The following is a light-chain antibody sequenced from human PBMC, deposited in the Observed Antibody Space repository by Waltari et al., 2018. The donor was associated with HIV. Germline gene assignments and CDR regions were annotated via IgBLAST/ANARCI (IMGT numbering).Light chain of an antibody. CDR1: QSVSSW. CDR2: KAS. J-gene: IGKJ1*01. Sequence: DIQMTQSPSSLSASVGDRVTITCRASQSVSSWLAWYQQKPGKPPKLLIYKASTLESGVPSRFSGSGSGTEFTLTISGLQPDDFATYFCQQYSSSWAFGQGTKVEI. V-gene: IGKV1-5*03. CDR3: QQYSSSWA.